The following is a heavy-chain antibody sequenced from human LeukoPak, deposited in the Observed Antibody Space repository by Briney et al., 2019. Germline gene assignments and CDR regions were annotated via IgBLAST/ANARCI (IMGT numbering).Heavy chain of an antibody. Sequence: GGSLRLSCAASGFTFGNYGIHWVRQAPGKGLEWVTFIWYDGSSQYYADSVRGRFTISRDNSKNTLYLQMNSLRAEDTAVYYCARDRGTYKNFDYWGRGTLVTVSS. CDR3: ARDRGTYKNFDY. CDR1: GFTFGNYG. J-gene: IGHJ4*02. CDR2: IWYDGSSQ. V-gene: IGHV3-33*01. D-gene: IGHD3-10*01.